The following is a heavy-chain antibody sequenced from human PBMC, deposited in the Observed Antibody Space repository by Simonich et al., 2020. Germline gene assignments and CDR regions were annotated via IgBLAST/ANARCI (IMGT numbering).Heavy chain of an antibody. D-gene: IGHD6-6*01. CDR1: GFTFSSYA. Sequence: GGGVVQPGRSLRLSCAASGFTFSSYAMHWVRQAPGKGLEWVAVISYDGSNKYYADSVKGRFTISRDNSKNTLYLQMNSLIAEDTAVYYCARDLGSSYYFDYWGQGTLVTVSS. CDR3: ARDLGSSYYFDY. CDR2: ISYDGSNK. J-gene: IGHJ4*02. V-gene: IGHV3-30*07.